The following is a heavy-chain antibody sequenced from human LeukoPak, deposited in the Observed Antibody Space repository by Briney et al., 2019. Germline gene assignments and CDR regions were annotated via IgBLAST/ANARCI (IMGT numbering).Heavy chain of an antibody. D-gene: IGHD5-24*01. J-gene: IGHJ4*02. V-gene: IGHV4-31*03. CDR2: IYYSGRT. Sequence: SETLSLTCTVSGGSISSGGYYWSWIREHPGKGLEWIGYIYYSGRTYYNPSLKSRVTISVDTSKNQFSLKLSSVTAADTAVYYCARDSGRDGYSFDYWGQGTLVTVSS. CDR1: GGSISSGGYY. CDR3: ARDSGRDGYSFDY.